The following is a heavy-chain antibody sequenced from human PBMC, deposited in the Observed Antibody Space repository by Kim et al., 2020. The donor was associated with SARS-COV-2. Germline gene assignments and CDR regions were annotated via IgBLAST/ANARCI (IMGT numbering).Heavy chain of an antibody. Sequence: NPNPSLKSRVTISVDTSKNQFSLKLSSVTAADTAVYYCARRKMVTAPFDYWGQGTLVTVSS. V-gene: IGHV4-34*01. J-gene: IGHJ4*02. CDR3: ARRKMVTAPFDY. D-gene: IGHD2-21*02.